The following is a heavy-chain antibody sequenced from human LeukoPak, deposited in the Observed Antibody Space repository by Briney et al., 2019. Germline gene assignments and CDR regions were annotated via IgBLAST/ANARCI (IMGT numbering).Heavy chain of an antibody. CDR3: ARKATTGPTKAAFDI. V-gene: IGHV4-59*01. CDR2: THHSGRI. D-gene: IGHD4-17*01. CDR1: GDSLSSSY. Sequence: SETLSLTCTVSGDSLSSSYWAWIRQSPGKGLEWIGYTHHSGRINYSPSLSSRVTISLDMSKNQVSLRLTSVTAADTATYHCARKATTGPTKAAFDIWGQGTMVTVSS. J-gene: IGHJ3*02.